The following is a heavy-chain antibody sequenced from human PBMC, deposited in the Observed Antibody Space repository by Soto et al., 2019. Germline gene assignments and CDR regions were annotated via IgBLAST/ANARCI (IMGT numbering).Heavy chain of an antibody. V-gene: IGHV3-30*18. CDR2: ISYDGSNK. Sequence: PGGSLRLSCAASGFTFSSYGMHWVRQAPGKGLEWVAVISYDGSNKYYADSVKGRFTISRDNSKNTLYLQMNSLRAEDTAVYYCAKEMDIVVVPAARPYYYYGMDVWGQGTTVTVSS. D-gene: IGHD2-2*03. CDR1: GFTFSSYG. J-gene: IGHJ6*02. CDR3: AKEMDIVVVPAARPYYYYGMDV.